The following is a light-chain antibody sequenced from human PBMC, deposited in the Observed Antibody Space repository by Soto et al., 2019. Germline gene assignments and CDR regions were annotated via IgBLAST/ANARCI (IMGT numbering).Light chain of an antibody. CDR1: QSVTSR. CDR2: GAS. V-gene: IGKV1-5*01. J-gene: IGKJ4*01. Sequence: DIQMTQSPSTLSASVGDRVTITCRASQSVTSRLAWYQQKPGKAPKLLIYGASNLESGVPSRFSGSGSGTEFTLTISSLQPDDFATYYCQQYISYSLTFGGGTTVEIK. CDR3: QQYISYSLT.